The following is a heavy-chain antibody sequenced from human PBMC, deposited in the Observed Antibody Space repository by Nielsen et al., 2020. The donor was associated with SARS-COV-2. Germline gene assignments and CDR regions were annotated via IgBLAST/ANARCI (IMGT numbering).Heavy chain of an antibody. J-gene: IGHJ6*03. CDR3: ARDTGTVVTPYYYYYMDV. Sequence: WVRQAPGQGLEWMGGIIPIFGTANYAQKFQGRVTITADESTSTAYMELSSPRSEDTAVYYCARDTGTVVTPYYYYYMDVWGKGTTVTVSS. D-gene: IGHD4-23*01. V-gene: IGHV1-69*01. CDR2: IIPIFGTA.